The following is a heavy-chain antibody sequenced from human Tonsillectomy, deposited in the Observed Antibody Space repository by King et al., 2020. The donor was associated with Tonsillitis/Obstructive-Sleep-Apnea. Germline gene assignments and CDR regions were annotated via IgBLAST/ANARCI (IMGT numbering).Heavy chain of an antibody. V-gene: IGHV4-34*01. D-gene: IGHD1-26*01. CDR2: INHSGST. Sequence: VQLQQWGAGLLKPSETLSLTCAVYGGSFSGYHWSWIRQPPGKGLEWIGEINHSGSTNYNPSLKSRVTISVDTSKNQFSLKLTSLTAADTAVYYCARGGRWGLALWGQGTLVTVSP. CDR3: ARGGRWGLAL. J-gene: IGHJ1*01. CDR1: GGSFSGYH.